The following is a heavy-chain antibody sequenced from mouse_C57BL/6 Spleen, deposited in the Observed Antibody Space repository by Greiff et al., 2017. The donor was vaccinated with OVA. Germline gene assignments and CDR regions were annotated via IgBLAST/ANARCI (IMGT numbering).Heavy chain of an antibody. CDR3: ARGSDYFAY. V-gene: IGHV1-81*01. J-gene: IGHJ3*01. CDR2: IYPRSGNT. D-gene: IGHD2-13*01. Sequence: VHLVESGAELARPGASVKLSCKASGYTFTSYGISWVKQRTGQGLEWIGEIYPRSGNTYYNEKFKGKATLTADKSSSTAYMELRSLTSEDSAVYFCARGSDYFAYWGQGTLVTVSA. CDR1: GYTFTSYG.